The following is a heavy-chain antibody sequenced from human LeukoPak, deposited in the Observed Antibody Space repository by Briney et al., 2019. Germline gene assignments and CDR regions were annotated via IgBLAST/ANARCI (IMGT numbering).Heavy chain of an antibody. J-gene: IGHJ6*03. CDR2: ISGSGGST. V-gene: IGHV3-23*01. CDR3: ATHRAAYCSGGSCYGPYYYMDV. D-gene: IGHD2-15*01. Sequence: DPGGSLRLSCAASGFTFSSYAMSWVRQAPGKGLEWVSAISGSGGSTYYADSVKGRFTISRDNSKNTLYLQMNSLRAEDTAVYYCATHRAAYCSGGSCYGPYYYMDVWGKGTTVTVSS. CDR1: GFTFSSYA.